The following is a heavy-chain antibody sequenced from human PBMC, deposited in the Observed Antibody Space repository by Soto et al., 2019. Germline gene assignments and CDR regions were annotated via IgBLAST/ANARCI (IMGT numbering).Heavy chain of an antibody. Sequence: PSETLSLTCTVSGDSITKSVYYWAWVRQTPGKGLEWIASICYVGNAYYNPSLQSRVTISVDASKNQFSLELQSVTAADSAVYYCARVPYYGSGGDGPYFFDYWGQGTLVTVSS. J-gene: IGHJ4*02. CDR2: ICYVGNA. CDR1: GDSITKSVYY. CDR3: ARVPYYGSGGDGPYFFDY. V-gene: IGHV4-39*01. D-gene: IGHD2-15*01.